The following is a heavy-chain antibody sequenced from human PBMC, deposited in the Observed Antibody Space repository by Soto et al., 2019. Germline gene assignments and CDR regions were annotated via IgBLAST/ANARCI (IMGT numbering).Heavy chain of an antibody. D-gene: IGHD2-8*02. J-gene: IGHJ4*02. CDR2: TYYRSGWNN. CDR1: GDSVSDDSAA. V-gene: IGHV6-1*01. CDR3: ARDQSTGWFIWGFED. Sequence: QVQLQQSGPGLVKPSQTLSLTCAISGDSVSDDSAAWTWIRQSPSRGLEWWGRTYYRSGWNNDYSDSVKSRIIITADTGNNQFSLQLNFVTPEDTAGYYCARDQSTGWFIWGFEDWGQGTLVTVSA.